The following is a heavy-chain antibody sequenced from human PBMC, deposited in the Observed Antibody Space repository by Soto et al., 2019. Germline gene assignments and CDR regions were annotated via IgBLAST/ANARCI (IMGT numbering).Heavy chain of an antibody. Sequence: PSETLSLTCGVAGGSIGRGGYSCNWIRQPPGKGLEWIGYIYHSGSTYYNPSLKSRVTISVDRSKNQFSLKLSSVTAADTAVYYCARGMTTVTTFDYWGQGTLVTVSS. V-gene: IGHV4-30-2*01. J-gene: IGHJ4*02. CDR3: ARGMTTVTTFDY. CDR2: IYHSGST. D-gene: IGHD4-17*01. CDR1: GGSIGRGGYS.